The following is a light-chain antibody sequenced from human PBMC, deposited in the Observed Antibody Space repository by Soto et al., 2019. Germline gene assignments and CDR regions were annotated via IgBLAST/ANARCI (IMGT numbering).Light chain of an antibody. CDR1: QSVSSNY. J-gene: IGKJ5*01. CDR3: QQYGNSAPIT. Sequence: EIVLTQSPGTLSLSPGERATLSCRASQSVSSNYLAWYQQKPGQAPSLLIYGASSRATGIPDRFSGSGSGTDFTLTISSLEPEDFGMYFWQQYGNSAPITFGQGTRVEIE. V-gene: IGKV3-20*01. CDR2: GAS.